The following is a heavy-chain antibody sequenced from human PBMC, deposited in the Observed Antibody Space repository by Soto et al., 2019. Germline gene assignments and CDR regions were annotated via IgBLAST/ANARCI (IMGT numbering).Heavy chain of an antibody. D-gene: IGHD3-3*01. J-gene: IGHJ4*02. CDR3: ASGYYDFWSGYHPRY. Sequence: QVQLVESGGGLVKPGGSLRLSCAASGITFSDYYVSWIRQAPGKGLEWVSYISSSGSTIHYADSVKGRFTISRDFAKNSLHLQMSSLRAEDTAVYYCASGYYDFWSGYHPRYWGQGTLVTVSS. CDR1: GITFSDYY. CDR2: ISSSGSTI. V-gene: IGHV3-11*01.